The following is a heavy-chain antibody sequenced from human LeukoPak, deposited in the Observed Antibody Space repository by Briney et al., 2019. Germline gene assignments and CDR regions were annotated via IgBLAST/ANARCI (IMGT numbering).Heavy chain of an antibody. CDR3: ARDRVPFYSSTFKDYYLHYGLDV. CDR1: GYTFTVHY. D-gene: IGHD6-13*01. J-gene: IGHJ6*02. CDR2: INPNNGGT. V-gene: IGHV1-2*02. Sequence: GASVPVSCKASGYTFTVHYIHRVRQAPGQGLEWMGWINPNNGGTSYAQKFRGRVSMTRDTSITTAYMEVSRLRSADTALYYCARDRVPFYSSTFKDYYLHYGLDVWGQGTTVTVSS.